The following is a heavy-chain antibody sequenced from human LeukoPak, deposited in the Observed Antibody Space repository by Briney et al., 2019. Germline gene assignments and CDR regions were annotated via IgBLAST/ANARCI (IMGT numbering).Heavy chain of an antibody. CDR3: ARYFGVHGVFDP. CDR1: GGSISSYY. Sequence: PSETLSLTCTVSGGSISSYYWSWIRQPPGKGLEWIGYIYYSGSTNYNPSLKSRVTISVDTSKNQFSLKLSSVTAADTAVYYCARYFGVHGVFDPWGQGTLVTVSS. CDR2: IYYSGST. J-gene: IGHJ5*02. V-gene: IGHV4-59*01. D-gene: IGHD3-16*01.